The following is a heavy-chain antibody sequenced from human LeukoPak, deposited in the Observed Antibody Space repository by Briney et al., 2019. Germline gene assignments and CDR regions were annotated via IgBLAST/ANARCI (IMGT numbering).Heavy chain of an antibody. J-gene: IGHJ6*02. CDR3: ARDRWWELTYYYYYYGMDV. Sequence: GASVKVSCKASGYTFTSYDFNWLRQATGQGPEWMGWMNPNSGATGYAQKFQGRITMTRSASINTAYMELTDLRSEDTAVYYCARDRWWELTYYYYYYGMDVWGQGTTVTVSS. CDR1: GYTFTSYD. D-gene: IGHD1-26*01. V-gene: IGHV1-8*01. CDR2: MNPNSGAT.